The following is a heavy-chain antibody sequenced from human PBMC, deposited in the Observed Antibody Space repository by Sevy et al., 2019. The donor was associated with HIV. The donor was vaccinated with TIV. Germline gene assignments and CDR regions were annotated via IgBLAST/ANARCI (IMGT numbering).Heavy chain of an antibody. D-gene: IGHD1-7*01. J-gene: IGHJ4*02. CDR1: GYTFTGYY. CDR3: ASRAELHFDY. CDR2: IDPNSGGT. V-gene: IGHV1-2*02. Sequence: ASVKVSCKASGYTFTGYYIHWVRQAPGQGLEWMGWIDPNSGGTNYPQNFQGRVTMTRDTSISTAYMELSRLTSDDTAVYYCASRAELHFDYWGQGTRVTVSS.